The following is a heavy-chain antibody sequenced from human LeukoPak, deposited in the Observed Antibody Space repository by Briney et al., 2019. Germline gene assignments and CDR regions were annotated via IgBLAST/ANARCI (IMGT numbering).Heavy chain of an antibody. J-gene: IGHJ4*02. V-gene: IGHV3-30*02. CDR3: ARDSLNYYDSSAPPPYYFDY. Sequence: TGGSLRLSCAASGFTFSSYGMHWVRQAPGKGLEWVAFIPYDGSNKYYADSVKGRFTISRDNSKNTLYLQMNSLRAEDTAVYYCARDSLNYYDSSAPPPYYFDYWGQGTLVTVSS. CDR2: IPYDGSNK. D-gene: IGHD3-22*01. CDR1: GFTFSSYG.